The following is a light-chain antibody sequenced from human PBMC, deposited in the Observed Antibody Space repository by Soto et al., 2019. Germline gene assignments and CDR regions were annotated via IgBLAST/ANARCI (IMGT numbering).Light chain of an antibody. CDR3: QQANRFPPT. CDR2: TSA. CDR1: QGISSW. V-gene: IGKV1-12*01. Sequence: DIQMTQSPSSVSASVGDRVTITCRASQGISSWLAWYQQKPGKAPKLLFYTSASLQSGVPSRFNGRGYWRDFTLTIRSLQPEGFATYYCQQANRFPPTFGQGTKLQIK. J-gene: IGKJ1*01.